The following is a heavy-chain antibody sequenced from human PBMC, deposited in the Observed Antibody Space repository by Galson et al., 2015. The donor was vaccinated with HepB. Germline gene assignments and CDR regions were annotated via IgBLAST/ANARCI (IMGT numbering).Heavy chain of an antibody. J-gene: IGHJ4*02. D-gene: IGHD3-10*01. CDR2: ISFDGTNK. V-gene: IGHV3-30-3*01. CDR1: GFTFNSYA. CDR3: AREGAFYGSESYVIYFDY. Sequence: SLRLSCAASGFTFNSYAIHWVRQAPGKGLEWVAVISFDGTNKYYADSVKGRFTISRDNSKNTLYLQMNSLRAEDTAVYYCAREGAFYGSESYVIYFDYWGQGTLVTASS.